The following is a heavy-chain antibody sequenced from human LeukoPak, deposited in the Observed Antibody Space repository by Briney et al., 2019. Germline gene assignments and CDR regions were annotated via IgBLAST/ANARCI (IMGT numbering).Heavy chain of an antibody. V-gene: IGHV3-23*01. CDR3: AKETVEKFKVPLKVDSAKNWSAP. D-gene: IGHD2-15*01. CDR2: ISGSGGST. CDR1: GFTFSSYA. Sequence: GGSLRLSCAASGFTFSSYAMSWVRQAPGKGLEWVSAISGSGGSTYYADSVKGRFTISRDNSKNTLYLQMNSLRAEDTAVYYCAKETVEKFKVPLKVDSAKNWSAPGGQGPLVPVSS. J-gene: IGHJ5*02.